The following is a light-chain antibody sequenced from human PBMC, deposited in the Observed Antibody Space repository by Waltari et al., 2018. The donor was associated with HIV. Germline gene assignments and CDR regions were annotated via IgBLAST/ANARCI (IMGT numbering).Light chain of an antibody. V-gene: IGLV1-40*01. J-gene: IGLJ2*01. Sequence: QSVLTQPPSVSGAPGQRVTISCTGSSSNIGAGYDVHWYQQFTGTAPKLLIYGNSNRPSGVPDRFSGSKSGTSASLAITGLQAEDEADYYCQSYDSNLSGVFGGGTKLTVL. CDR3: QSYDSNLSGV. CDR2: GNS. CDR1: SSNIGAGYD.